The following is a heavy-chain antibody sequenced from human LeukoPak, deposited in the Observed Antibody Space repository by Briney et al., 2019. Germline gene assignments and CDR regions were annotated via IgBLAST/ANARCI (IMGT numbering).Heavy chain of an antibody. Sequence: GGSLRLSCAASGFTFSSYAMSWVRQAPGKGLEWVSGIRGSGTTTYYADSVKGRFTVSRDNSKNTVYLQMNSLRAEDTATYYCAKDGQTGEWELEHWGQGTLVTVSS. CDR2: IRGSGTTT. CDR3: AKDGQTGEWELEH. V-gene: IGHV3-23*01. D-gene: IGHD7-27*01. CDR1: GFTFSSYA. J-gene: IGHJ1*01.